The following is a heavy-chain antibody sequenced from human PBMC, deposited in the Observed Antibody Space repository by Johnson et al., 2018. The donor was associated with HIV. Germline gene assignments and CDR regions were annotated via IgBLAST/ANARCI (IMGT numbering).Heavy chain of an antibody. CDR3: ARDSDQYSSGWYEQLDAFDI. CDR2: ISYDGSNK. D-gene: IGHD6-19*01. CDR1: GFTVSSNE. Sequence: QVQLVESGGGLVQPGGSLRLSCAASGFTVSSNEMSWVRQAPGKGLEWVAVISYDGSNKYYADSVKGRFTISRDNSKNTLYLQMNSLRGEDTAVYYCARDSDQYSSGWYEQLDAFDIWGQGTMVTVSS. V-gene: IGHV3-30*04. J-gene: IGHJ3*02.